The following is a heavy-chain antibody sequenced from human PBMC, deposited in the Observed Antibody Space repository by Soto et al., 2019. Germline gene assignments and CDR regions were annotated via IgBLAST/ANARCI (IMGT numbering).Heavy chain of an antibody. J-gene: IGHJ4*02. CDR3: MLGSGWKDFDC. Sequence: SETLSLTCTVSGGSITSSSYYWGWIRQPPGKGLEWIGSIYYSGSTYYNPSLKSRVTISVDTSKNQFSLKLSSVTAADTAVYYCMLGSGWKDFDCWGQGTLVT. CDR1: GGSITSSSYY. D-gene: IGHD3-22*01. V-gene: IGHV4-39*01. CDR2: IYYSGST.